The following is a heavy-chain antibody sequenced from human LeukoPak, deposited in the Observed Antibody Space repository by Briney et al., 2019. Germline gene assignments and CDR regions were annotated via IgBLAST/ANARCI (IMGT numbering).Heavy chain of an antibody. CDR2: ISWNSGSI. Sequence: GRSLRLSCAASGFIFDDYAMHWVRQAPGKGLEWVSGISWNSGSIGYADSVKGRFTISRDNAKNSLYLQMNSLRAEDTALYYCAKDRDYSSSGASVDYWGQGTLVTVSS. J-gene: IGHJ4*02. V-gene: IGHV3-9*01. CDR1: GFIFDDYA. CDR3: AKDRDYSSSGASVDY. D-gene: IGHD6-6*01.